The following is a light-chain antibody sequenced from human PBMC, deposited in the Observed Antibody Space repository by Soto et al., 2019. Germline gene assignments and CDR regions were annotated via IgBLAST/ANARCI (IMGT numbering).Light chain of an antibody. V-gene: IGKV3-20*01. CDR1: QSVPKNY. J-gene: IGKJ1*01. Sequence: EIVLTQSPGTLSLSPGERATLSCRASQSVPKNYLAWYQHKPGQAPRLLIYGPSSRATGIPDRFSGSGSGTDFTLSISRLEPEDFAVYYCNQYATSPQTFGQGTKVEIK. CDR2: GPS. CDR3: NQYATSPQT.